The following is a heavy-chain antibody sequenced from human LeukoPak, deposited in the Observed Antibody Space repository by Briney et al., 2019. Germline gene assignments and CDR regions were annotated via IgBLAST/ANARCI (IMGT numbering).Heavy chain of an antibody. J-gene: IGHJ6*02. CDR1: GGSISSRSYS. CDR2: IFYSGTT. V-gene: IGHV4-61*05. CDR3: ARVNGMTVAETDYYYYHGMDV. D-gene: IGHD6-19*01. Sequence: SETLSLTCTVSGGSISSRSYSWGWIRQPPGKGLEGIGNIFYSGTTNYNPSLKSRVTISVDKSKNQFSLKLSSVTAADTAVYYCARVNGMTVAETDYYYYHGMDVWGQGTTVTVSS.